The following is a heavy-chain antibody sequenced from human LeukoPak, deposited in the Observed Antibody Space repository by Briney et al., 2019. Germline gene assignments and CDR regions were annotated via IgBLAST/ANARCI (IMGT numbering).Heavy chain of an antibody. V-gene: IGHV3-49*04. J-gene: IGHJ6*02. CDR2: IRSKTYGGTT. CDR1: GFTFGDHA. Sequence: GRSLRLSCTASGFTFGDHAMSWVRQAPGKGLEWVGFIRSKTYGGTTESAASVKGRFTISRDDSKNIAYLQMNSLKTEDTAVDYCARGPIQQWPYYGMDVWGQGTTVTVSS. CDR3: ARGPIQQWPYYGMDV. D-gene: IGHD5-18*01.